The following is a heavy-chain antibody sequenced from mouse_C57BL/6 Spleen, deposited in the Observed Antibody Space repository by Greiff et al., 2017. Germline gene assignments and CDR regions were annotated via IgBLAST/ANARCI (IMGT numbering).Heavy chain of an antibody. CDR3: TRAYYSNFWFAC. V-gene: IGHV1-15*01. CDR1: GYTFTDYE. CDR2: IDPETGGT. Sequence: VQLQQSGAELVRPGASVTLSCKASGYTFTDYEMHWVKQTPVHGLEWIGAIDPETGGTAYNQKFKGKAILTADKSSSTAYMELRSLTSEDSAVYYCTRAYYSNFWFACWGQGTLVTVSA. J-gene: IGHJ3*01. D-gene: IGHD2-5*01.